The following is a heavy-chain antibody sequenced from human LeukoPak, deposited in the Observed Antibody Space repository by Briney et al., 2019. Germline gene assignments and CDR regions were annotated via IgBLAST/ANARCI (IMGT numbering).Heavy chain of an antibody. V-gene: IGHV1-69*05. D-gene: IGHD6-13*01. J-gene: IGHJ3*02. CDR1: GGTFSSYA. CDR2: IIPIFGTA. CDR3: AREGYSSSWYGGDAFDI. Sequence: SVKVSCKASGGTFSSYAISWVRQAPGQGLEWMGGIIPIFGTANYAQKFQGRVTITTDESTSTAYMELSSLRSEDTAVYYCAREGYSSSWYGGDAFDIWGQGTMVTVS.